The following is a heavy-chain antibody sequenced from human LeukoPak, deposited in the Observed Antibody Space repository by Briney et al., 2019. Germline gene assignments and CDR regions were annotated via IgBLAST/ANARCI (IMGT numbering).Heavy chain of an antibody. J-gene: IGHJ4*02. Sequence: GGSLRLSCAASGFTFSSYSTNWVRQAPGKGLEWVSSISSSSSYIYYADSVKGRFTISRDNAKNSLYLQMNSLRPEDTALYYCVREGRILRFSQWFPYYLDYWGLGTLATVSS. D-gene: IGHD3-3*01. CDR2: ISSSSSYI. V-gene: IGHV3-21*01. CDR3: VREGRILRFSQWFPYYLDY. CDR1: GFTFSSYS.